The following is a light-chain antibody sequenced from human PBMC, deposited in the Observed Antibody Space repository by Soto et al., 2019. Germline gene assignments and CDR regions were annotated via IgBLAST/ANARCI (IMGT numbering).Light chain of an antibody. CDR3: AVWDDNLKGL. CDR2: AND. V-gene: IGLV1-44*01. Sequence: VLTQPPSMSGTPGQRVTISCSGSRSNIGGNAVTWYQQVPGTAPKLLIYANDQRPSGVSDRFSGSKSATSASLAISGLQSEDEADYYCAVWDDNLKGLFGGGTKLTVL. CDR1: RSNIGGNA. J-gene: IGLJ2*01.